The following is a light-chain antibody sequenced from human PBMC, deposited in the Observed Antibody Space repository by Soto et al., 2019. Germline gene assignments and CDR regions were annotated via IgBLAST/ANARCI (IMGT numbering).Light chain of an antibody. CDR3: QQRSNWSWT. CDR1: QSVSSF. CDR2: DAS. J-gene: IGKJ1*01. Sequence: EIVLTQSPATLSLSPGERATLSCRASQSVSSFLAWYQQKPGQAPRLLIYDASKRATGIPARFSGSGSGTDFTLTISSLEPEDFAVYYCQQRSNWSWTFGQGTKVEIK. V-gene: IGKV3-11*01.